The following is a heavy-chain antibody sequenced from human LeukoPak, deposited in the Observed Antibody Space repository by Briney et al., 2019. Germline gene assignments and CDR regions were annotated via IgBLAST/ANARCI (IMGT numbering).Heavy chain of an antibody. CDR1: GFTFSSYA. CDR2: ISGSGGST. D-gene: IGHD3-9*01. J-gene: IGHJ4*02. CDR3: AKVGDYDILTGYYRGFDY. Sequence: PGGSPRLSCAASGFTFSSYAMSWVRQAPGKGQEWVSAISGSGGSTYYADSVKGRFTISRDNSKNTLYMQMDSLRAEDSAVYYCAKVGDYDILTGYYRGFDYWGQGTLVTVSS. V-gene: IGHV3-23*01.